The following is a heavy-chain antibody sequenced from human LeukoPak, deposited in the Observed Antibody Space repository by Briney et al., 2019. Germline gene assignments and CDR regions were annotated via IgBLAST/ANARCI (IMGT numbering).Heavy chain of an antibody. D-gene: IGHD2-15*01. Sequence: PGGSLRLSCAASGFTFSNYFMHWVRQAPGKGLEYFSAISRTGSTTYYTNSVKGRFTISRDNSKNTLDLQMGGLRAEDMAVYYCATSRYCSGGDCYSLAFDIWGQGTMVTVSS. V-gene: IGHV3-64*01. J-gene: IGHJ3*02. CDR1: GFTFSNYF. CDR2: ISRTGSTT. CDR3: ATSRYCSGGDCYSLAFDI.